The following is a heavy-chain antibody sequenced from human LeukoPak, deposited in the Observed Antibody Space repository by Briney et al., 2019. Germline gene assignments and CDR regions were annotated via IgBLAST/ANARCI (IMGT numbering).Heavy chain of an antibody. V-gene: IGHV3-23*01. Sequence: GGSLRLSCAASGFTFSSYGMHWVRQAPGKGLEWVSAISGSGGSTYYADSVKGRFTISRDNSKNTLYLQMNSLRAEDTAVYYCAKGPNAARIYYFDYWGQGTLVTVSS. D-gene: IGHD6-6*01. CDR1: GFTFSSYG. J-gene: IGHJ4*02. CDR2: ISGSGGST. CDR3: AKGPNAARIYYFDY.